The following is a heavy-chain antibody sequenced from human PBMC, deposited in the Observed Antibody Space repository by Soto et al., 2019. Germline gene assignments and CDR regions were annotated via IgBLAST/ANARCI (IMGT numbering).Heavy chain of an antibody. CDR1: GFTFSSYG. Sequence: GGSLRLSCAASGFTFSSYGMHWVRQAPGKGLEWVAVISYDGSNKYYADSVKGRFTISRDNSKNTLYLQMNSLRAEDTAVYYCAKERGSDGPTNRITIFGVVKYYYYGMDVWGQGTTVTVSS. CDR2: ISYDGSNK. D-gene: IGHD3-3*01. V-gene: IGHV3-30*18. CDR3: AKERGSDGPTNRITIFGVVKYYYYGMDV. J-gene: IGHJ6*02.